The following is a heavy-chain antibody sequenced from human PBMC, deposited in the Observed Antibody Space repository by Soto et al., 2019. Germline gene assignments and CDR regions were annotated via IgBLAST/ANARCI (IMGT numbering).Heavy chain of an antibody. CDR1: GVTFSNYG. Sequence: RLPWAASGVTFSNYGMSRIRKATGKGLEWVSVISASGGSTYYADSVKGRFTISRDDSKNTLYLQMNSLTAEDSAVYYCANPQWHNDAFDIWGQGTMVTVSS. CDR3: ANPQWHNDAFDI. CDR2: ISASGGST. J-gene: IGHJ3*02. V-gene: IGHV3-23*01. D-gene: IGHD6-19*01.